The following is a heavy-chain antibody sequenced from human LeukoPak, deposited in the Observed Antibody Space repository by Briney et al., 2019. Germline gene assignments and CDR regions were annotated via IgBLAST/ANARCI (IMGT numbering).Heavy chain of an antibody. V-gene: IGHV3-23*01. J-gene: IGHJ3*01. Sequence: GGSLRLSCAASGFAFSNYALTWVRQAPGKGLDWVSCISASGLETYYADSVKGRFTTSRDNSKNTPYLYMSSLRVEDTAVYFCAKRPRDSSGSYLGAFDGWGQGTTVSVFS. CDR3: AKRPRDSSGSYLGAFDG. CDR1: GFAFSNYA. CDR2: ISASGLET. D-gene: IGHD3-22*01.